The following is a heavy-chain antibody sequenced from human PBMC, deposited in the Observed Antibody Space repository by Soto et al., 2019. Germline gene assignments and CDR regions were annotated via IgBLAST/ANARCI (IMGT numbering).Heavy chain of an antibody. Sequence: GESLKISCKGSGYSFTSYWIGCVRQMPGKGLEWMGIIYPGDSDTRYSPSFQGQVTISADKSISTAYLKWSSLKASDTAMYYWARAEAAGKNYSGPDVWGKGTTVPVSP. CDR3: ARAEAAGKNYSGPDV. CDR1: GYSFTSYW. V-gene: IGHV5-51*01. D-gene: IGHD6-13*01. J-gene: IGHJ6*04. CDR2: IYPGDSDT.